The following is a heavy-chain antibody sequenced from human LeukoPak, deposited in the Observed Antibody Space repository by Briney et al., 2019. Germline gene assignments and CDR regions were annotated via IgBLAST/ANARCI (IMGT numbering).Heavy chain of an antibody. CDR1: AGSISSSSYY. CDR3: ARHYNGSGPTDY. J-gene: IGHJ4*02. CDR2: IYYSGNT. Sequence: SETLSLTCTVSAGSISSSSYYWGWIRQPPGKGLEWIGSIYYSGNTYYNPSLKSRVTISVDTSKNHFSLKLSSVTAADTAVYYCARHYNGSGPTDYWGQGTLVTVSS. D-gene: IGHD3-10*01. V-gene: IGHV4-39*01.